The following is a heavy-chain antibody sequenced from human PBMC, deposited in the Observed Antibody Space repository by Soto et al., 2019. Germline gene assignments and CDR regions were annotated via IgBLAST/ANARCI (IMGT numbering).Heavy chain of an antibody. CDR1: GGSVSGYY. CDR2: INHSGST. CDR3: ARAREGNDAFDI. V-gene: IGHV4-34*01. D-gene: IGHD1-26*01. J-gene: IGHJ3*02. Sequence: QVQLQQWGAGLLKPSETLSLTCAVYGGSVSGYYWSWIRHPPGTGLEWIVEINHSGSTNYTPSLKSRVTISVDNSKNQFSLKLSSVTAADTAVYYCARAREGNDAFDIWGQGTMVTVSS.